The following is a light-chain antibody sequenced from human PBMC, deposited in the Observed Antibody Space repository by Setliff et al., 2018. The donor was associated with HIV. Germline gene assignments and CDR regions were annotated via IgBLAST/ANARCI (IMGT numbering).Light chain of an antibody. V-gene: IGLV2-23*01. Sequence: QSALAQPASVSGSPGQSITISCTGTSSDVGRYKLVSWYQQYPGKAPKLMIYQATKRPSGVSNRFSGSKSGNTASLTISGLQAEDEADYYCCSNTGSNTYVFGSGTKV. CDR1: SSDVGRYKL. CDR3: CSNTGSNTYV. CDR2: QAT. J-gene: IGLJ1*01.